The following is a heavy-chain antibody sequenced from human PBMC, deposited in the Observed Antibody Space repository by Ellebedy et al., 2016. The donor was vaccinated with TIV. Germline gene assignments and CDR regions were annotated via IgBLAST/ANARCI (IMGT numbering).Heavy chain of an antibody. V-gene: IGHV4-4*07. CDR3: ARDRSAMVIRAPSGAFDI. Sequence: SETLSLTXTVSGGSISSYYWSWIRQPAGKGLEWIGRIYTSGSTNYNPSLKSRVTMSVDTSKNQFSLKLSSVTAADTAVYYCARDRSAMVIRAPSGAFDIWGQGTMVTVSS. D-gene: IGHD5-18*01. J-gene: IGHJ3*02. CDR2: IYTSGST. CDR1: GGSISSYY.